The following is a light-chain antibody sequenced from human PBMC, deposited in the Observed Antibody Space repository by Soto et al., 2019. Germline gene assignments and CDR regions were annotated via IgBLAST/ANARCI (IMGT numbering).Light chain of an antibody. J-gene: IGLJ3*02. CDR2: SNN. CDR3: AAWDGSLNGWV. CDR1: SSNIGRNT. Sequence: QSVLTQPPSASGTPGQRVTISCSGSSSNIGRNTVNWYQQLPGTAPKLVIHSNNQRPSGVPDRFSGSKSGTSASLAISGLQSEDEAEYYCAAWDGSLNGWVFGGGTKLTVL. V-gene: IGLV1-44*01.